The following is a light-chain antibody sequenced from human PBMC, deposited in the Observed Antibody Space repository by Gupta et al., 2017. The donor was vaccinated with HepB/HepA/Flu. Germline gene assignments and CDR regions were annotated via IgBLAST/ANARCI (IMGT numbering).Light chain of an antibody. V-gene: IGKV3-20*01. CDR3: QHFGNSRLT. Sequence: EIVLPPSPGILFLSRGERATLSFMISQSISNTYLAWYQQKPGQAPRLLIYGASSRATGIPDRFSGSGSGTDFTLTINGLEPEDFAVYYCQHFGNSRLTFGGGTNVEIK. CDR2: GAS. J-gene: IGKJ4*01. CDR1: QSISNTY.